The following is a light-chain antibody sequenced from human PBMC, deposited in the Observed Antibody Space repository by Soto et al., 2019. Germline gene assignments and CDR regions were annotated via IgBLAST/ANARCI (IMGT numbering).Light chain of an antibody. CDR1: QSVSSSY. CDR2: GAS. CDR3: QQYGSSPPIT. J-gene: IGKJ3*01. V-gene: IGKV3-20*01. Sequence: EIVLTQSPGTLSLSPGERATLSCRASQSVSSSYLAWYQQKPGQAPRLLIHGASSRATGIPDRFSGSGSGTEFTVTIRSLEPEDFAVYYCQQYGSSPPITFGPGTKVDIK.